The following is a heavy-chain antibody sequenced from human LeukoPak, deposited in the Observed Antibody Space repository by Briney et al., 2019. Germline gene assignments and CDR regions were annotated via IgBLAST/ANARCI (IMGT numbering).Heavy chain of an antibody. D-gene: IGHD5-18*01. J-gene: IGHJ4*02. V-gene: IGHV3-21*01. Sequence: GGSLRLSCAASGFTFSGYSMNWVRQAPGKGLEWVSSISSSSGYIYYADSVKGRFTISRDNAKNSLYLQMNSLRAEDTAVYYCARGGSGYSYGKIDSWGQGILVTVSS. CDR1: GFTFSGYS. CDR3: ARGGSGYSYGKIDS. CDR2: ISSSSGYI.